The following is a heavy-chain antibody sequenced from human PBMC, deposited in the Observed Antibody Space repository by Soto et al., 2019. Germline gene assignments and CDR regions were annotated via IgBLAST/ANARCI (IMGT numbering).Heavy chain of an antibody. Sequence: SETLSLTCTVSGGSISSYYWSWIRQPPGKGLEWIGYIYYSGSTNYNPSLKSRVTISVDTSKNQFSLKLSSVTAADTAVYYCARADYYGSWSYYKNYYYYYLAVRAKGNTVTVSS. CDR3: ARADYYGSWSYYKNYYYYYLAV. CDR2: IYYSGST. CDR1: GGSISSYY. J-gene: IGHJ6*03. D-gene: IGHD3-10*01. V-gene: IGHV4-59*01.